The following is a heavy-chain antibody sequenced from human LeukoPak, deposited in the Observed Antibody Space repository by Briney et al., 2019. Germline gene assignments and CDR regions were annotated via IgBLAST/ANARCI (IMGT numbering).Heavy chain of an antibody. Sequence: GGSLRLSCAAFGFTFEDYAMYWVRQVQGKGLEWVSDISWNSGTIGYADSVKGRFTSSRDNAKKSLYLQMNSLRPEDTAMYYCAKSDSAGSTYALDIWGQGTLVTVSS. V-gene: IGHV3-9*01. D-gene: IGHD1-1*01. CDR2: ISWNSGTI. J-gene: IGHJ3*02. CDR1: GFTFEDYA. CDR3: AKSDSAGSTYALDI.